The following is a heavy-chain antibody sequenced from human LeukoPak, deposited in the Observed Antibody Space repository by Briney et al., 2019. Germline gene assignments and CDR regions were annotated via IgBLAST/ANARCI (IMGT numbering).Heavy chain of an antibody. CDR1: GGTFSSYA. D-gene: IGHD4-11*01. V-gene: IGHV1-69*10. Sequence: SVKVSCKASGGTFSSYAISWVRQAPGQGLEWMGGIIPILGIANYAQKFQGRVTITADKSTSTAYMELSSLRSEDTAVYYCARDRYSNYDYYYYGMDVWGQGTTVTVSS. CDR2: IIPILGIA. CDR3: ARDRYSNYDYYYYGMDV. J-gene: IGHJ6*02.